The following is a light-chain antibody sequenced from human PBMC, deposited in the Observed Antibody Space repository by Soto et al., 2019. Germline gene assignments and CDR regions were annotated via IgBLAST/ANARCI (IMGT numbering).Light chain of an antibody. V-gene: IGKV4-1*01. CDR1: QSILYSSNNKNY. CDR2: WAS. CDR3: QQYYRTSWT. J-gene: IGKJ1*01. Sequence: DIVMTQSPDSLAVSLGERATINCKSSQSILYSSNNKNYLSWVQQKPGQPPKLLIYWASTRESGVPDRFSGSGSGTNFTLTISSLQAEDVALYYCQQYYRTSWTFGQGTKVEIK.